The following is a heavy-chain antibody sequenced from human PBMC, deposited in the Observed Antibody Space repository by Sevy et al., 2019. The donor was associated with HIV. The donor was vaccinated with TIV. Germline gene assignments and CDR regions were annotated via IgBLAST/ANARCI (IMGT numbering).Heavy chain of an antibody. J-gene: IGHJ4*02. CDR2: INPNSGGT. Sequence: ASVKVSCKASGYTFSGYHMHWVRQAPGQGLEWMGWINPNSGGTNYAQKFQGRVTMTRDTSISTAYMELSRLRSDDTAVYYCARPHAYYDFWSGYYAFDYWGQGTLVTVSS. CDR1: GYTFSGYH. V-gene: IGHV1-2*02. CDR3: ARPHAYYDFWSGYYAFDY. D-gene: IGHD3-3*01.